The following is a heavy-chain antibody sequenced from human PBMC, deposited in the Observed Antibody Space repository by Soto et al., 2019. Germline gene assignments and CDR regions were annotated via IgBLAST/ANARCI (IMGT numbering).Heavy chain of an antibody. CDR1: GFTFSNYA. CDR2: ISSSSSYI. V-gene: IGHV3-21*01. D-gene: IGHD2-2*02. Sequence: GGSLRLSCAASGFTFSNYAMSWVRQAPGKGLEWVSSISSSSSYIYYADSVKGRFTISRDNAKNSLYLQMNSLRAEDTAVYYCARDPGLLDGHCSRISCYIDYWGQGTLVTVSS. CDR3: ARDPGLLDGHCSRISCYIDY. J-gene: IGHJ4*02.